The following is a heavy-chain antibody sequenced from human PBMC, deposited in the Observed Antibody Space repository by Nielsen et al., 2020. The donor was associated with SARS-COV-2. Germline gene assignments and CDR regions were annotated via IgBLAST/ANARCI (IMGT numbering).Heavy chain of an antibody. J-gene: IGHJ6*02. Sequence: GGSLRLSCAASGFTFSSYGMHWVRQAPGKGLEWVSGISWNSGSIGYADSVKGRFTISRDNAKNSLYLQMNSLRAEDTALYYCAKGGGDGMDVWGQGTTVTVSS. CDR3: AKGGGDGMDV. CDR2: ISWNSGSI. V-gene: IGHV3-9*01. CDR1: GFTFSSYG.